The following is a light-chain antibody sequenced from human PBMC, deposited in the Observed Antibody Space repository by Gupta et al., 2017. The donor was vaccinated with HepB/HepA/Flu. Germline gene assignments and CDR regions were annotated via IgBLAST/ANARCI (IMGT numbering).Light chain of an antibody. CDR1: QSVDSY. J-gene: IGKJ5*01. CDR3: QQRRSWPLT. CDR2: DTS. V-gene: IGKV3-11*01. Sequence: ATLSLSPGERATLSCRASQSVDSYLIWYQQKPGQAPRLLIYDTSTRATGVSDRFSGSGSGTDFTLTISSLEPEDFAVYYCQQRRSWPLTFGQGTRLEIE.